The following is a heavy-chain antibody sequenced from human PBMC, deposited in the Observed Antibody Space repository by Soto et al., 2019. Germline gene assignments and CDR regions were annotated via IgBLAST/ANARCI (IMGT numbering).Heavy chain of an antibody. CDR2: IYYSGST. D-gene: IGHD5-18*01. J-gene: IGHJ4*02. V-gene: IGHV4-31*03. Sequence: SETLSLTCTVSGGSISSGGYYWSWIRQHPGKGLEWIGYIYYSGSTYYNPSLKSRVTISVDTSKNQLSLKLSSVTAADTAIYYCAADRGYSYGYFDYWGQGTLVTVSS. CDR3: AADRGYSYGYFDY. CDR1: GGSISSGGYY.